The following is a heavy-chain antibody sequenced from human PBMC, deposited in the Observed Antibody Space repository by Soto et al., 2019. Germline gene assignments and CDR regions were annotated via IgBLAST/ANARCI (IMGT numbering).Heavy chain of an antibody. Sequence: SETLSLTCTVSGGSISSSSYYWGWIRQPPGKGLEWIGSIYYSGSTYYNPSLKSRVTISVDTSKNQFSLKLSSVTAADTAVYYCARRNIVATTAIDAFDIWGQGTMVTVSS. V-gene: IGHV4-39*01. J-gene: IGHJ3*02. CDR2: IYYSGST. CDR3: ARRNIVATTAIDAFDI. D-gene: IGHD5-12*01. CDR1: GGSISSSSYY.